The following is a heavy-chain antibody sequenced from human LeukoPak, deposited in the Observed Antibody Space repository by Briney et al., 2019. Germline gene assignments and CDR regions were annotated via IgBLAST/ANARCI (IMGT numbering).Heavy chain of an antibody. CDR2: ISSSGSTI. CDR1: GFTFSSYE. Sequence: GGSLRLSCAASGFTFSSYEMNWVRQAPGKGLEWVSYISSSGSTIYYADSVKGRFTITRDNAKNSLYLQMNSLRAEDTAVYYCARYRDYYDSSGPAFDYWGQGTLVTVSS. CDR3: ARYRDYYDSSGPAFDY. D-gene: IGHD3-22*01. J-gene: IGHJ4*02. V-gene: IGHV3-48*03.